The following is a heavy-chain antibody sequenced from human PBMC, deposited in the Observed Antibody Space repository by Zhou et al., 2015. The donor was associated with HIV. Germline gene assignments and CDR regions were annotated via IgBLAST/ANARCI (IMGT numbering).Heavy chain of an antibody. CDR2: INPNSGGT. V-gene: IGHV1-2*02. CDR1: GYTFTGYY. D-gene: IGHD4-17*01. Sequence: QVQLVQSGAEVKKPGASVKVSCKASGYTFTGYYMHWVRQAPGQGLEWMGWINPNSGGTNYAQKFQGRVTMTRDTSISTAYMELSRLRSDDTAVYYCARDGYGDETERDWYFDLWGRGTLVTVSS. J-gene: IGHJ2*01. CDR3: ARDGYGDETERDWYFDL.